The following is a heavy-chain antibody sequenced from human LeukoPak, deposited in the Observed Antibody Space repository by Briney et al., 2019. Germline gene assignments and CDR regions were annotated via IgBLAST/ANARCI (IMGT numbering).Heavy chain of an antibody. CDR1: GYTFTGYY. D-gene: IGHD6-13*01. V-gene: IGHV1-2*02. CDR2: INPNSGGT. CDR3: ASVRIAAAGYDY. Sequence: ASVKVSCKASGYTFTGYYMHWVRQAPGQGLEWMGWINPNSGGTNYAQKFQGRVTMTRDTSINTAYMELSRLRSDDTAVYYCASVRIAAAGYDYWGQGTLVTVSS. J-gene: IGHJ4*02.